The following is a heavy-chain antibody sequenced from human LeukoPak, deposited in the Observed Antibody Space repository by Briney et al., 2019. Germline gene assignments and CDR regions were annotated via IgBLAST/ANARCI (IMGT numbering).Heavy chain of an antibody. V-gene: IGHV1-18*01. D-gene: IGHD3-10*01. CDR2: ISAYNGNT. CDR1: GYTFTSYG. J-gene: IGHJ5*02. Sequence: GASVKVSCKASGYTFTSYGISWVRQAPGQGLEWMGWISAYNGNTNYAQKLQGRVTITTDTSTSTAYMELGSLRSDDTAVYYCARGPGNYYGSGSYYDPWGQGTLVTVSS. CDR3: ARGPGNYYGSGSYYDP.